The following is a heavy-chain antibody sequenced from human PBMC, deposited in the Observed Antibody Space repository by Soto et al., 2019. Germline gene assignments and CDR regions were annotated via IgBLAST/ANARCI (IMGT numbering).Heavy chain of an antibody. CDR2: ISAHNGNT. Sequence: QVHLVQSGAEVKKPGASVKGSCKGSGYGFTTYGITWVRQAPGQGLGWMAWISAHNGNTNYAQKLQGRVTVTRDTSTSTAYMELRSLRSDDTAVYYCARGRYGDYWGQGALVTVSS. CDR3: ARGRYGDY. CDR1: GYGFTTYG. V-gene: IGHV1-18*01. D-gene: IGHD1-1*01. J-gene: IGHJ4*02.